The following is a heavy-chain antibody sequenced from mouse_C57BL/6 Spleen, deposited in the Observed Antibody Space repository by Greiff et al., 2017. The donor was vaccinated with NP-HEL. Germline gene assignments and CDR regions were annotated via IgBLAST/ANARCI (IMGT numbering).Heavy chain of an antibody. CDR1: GFNIKDYY. V-gene: IGHV14-2*01. J-gene: IGHJ1*03. Sequence: VQLQQSGAELVKPGASVKLSCTASGFNIKDYYMHWVKQRTEQGLEWIGRIDPEDGETKYAPKFQGKATITADTSSTTAYLQLSSLTSEDTAGYYSAGPGYYDSSYRSYWYFDVWGTGTTVTVSS. CDR2: IDPEDGET. CDR3: AGPGYYDSSYRSYWYFDV. D-gene: IGHD1-1*01.